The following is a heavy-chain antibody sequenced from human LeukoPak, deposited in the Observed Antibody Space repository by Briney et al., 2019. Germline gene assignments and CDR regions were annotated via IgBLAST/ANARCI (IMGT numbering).Heavy chain of an antibody. V-gene: IGHV1-8*01. CDR3: TRGPRNWGFDY. Sequence: ASVKVSCKASKYTFTSYDINWVRQATGQGLEWMGWMNPVSGNTGYAQNFQGRFTMTRDTAISTAYMELSSLRSEDTAVYYCTRGPRNWGFDYWGQGTLDTVSS. D-gene: IGHD7-27*01. J-gene: IGHJ4*02. CDR1: KYTFTSYD. CDR2: MNPVSGNT.